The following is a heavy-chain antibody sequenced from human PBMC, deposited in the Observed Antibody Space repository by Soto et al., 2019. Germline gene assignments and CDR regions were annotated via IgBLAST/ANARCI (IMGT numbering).Heavy chain of an antibody. CDR2: ISYDGSNK. CDR3: ARDARSPKLDY. Sequence: QVQLVESGGGVVQPGRSLRLSCAASGFTFSSYAMHWVRQAPGKGLEWVAVISYDGSNKYYADSVKGRFTISRDNSKNTLYLQMNSLRAEDTAVYYCARDARSPKLDYWGQGTLVTVSS. J-gene: IGHJ4*02. V-gene: IGHV3-30-3*01. CDR1: GFTFSSYA.